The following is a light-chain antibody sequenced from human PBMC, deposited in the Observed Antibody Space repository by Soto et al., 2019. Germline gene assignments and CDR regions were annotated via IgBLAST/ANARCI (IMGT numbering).Light chain of an antibody. CDR2: AES. CDR1: QSISSY. V-gene: IGKV1-39*01. Sequence: DIQMTQSPSSLSASVGDRVTITCRASQSISSYLNSYQQKPGKAPKLVIYAESSLQRGVPSMFSGGGSGTDFTRTISRLQPEDYAIYYCQPSYSTLPVGRGTKVDIK. J-gene: IGKJ3*01. CDR3: QPSYSTLP.